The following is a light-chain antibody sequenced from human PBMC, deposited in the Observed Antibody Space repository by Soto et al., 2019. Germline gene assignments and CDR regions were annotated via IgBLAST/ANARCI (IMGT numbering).Light chain of an antibody. CDR2: DVI. Sequence: SALTQPRSVSGSPGQSVTISCTGTSSDVGVYNYVSWYPQHPGKAPQLVIYDVIKRPSGVPYRFSGSKSGNTAPLTISGLPAEDEADYYCCSYAGSSLWVFGGGTKVTVL. J-gene: IGLJ3*02. V-gene: IGLV2-11*01. CDR1: SSDVGVYNY. CDR3: CSYAGSSLWV.